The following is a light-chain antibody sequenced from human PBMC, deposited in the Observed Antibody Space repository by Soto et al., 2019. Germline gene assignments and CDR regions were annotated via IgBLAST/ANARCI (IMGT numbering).Light chain of an antibody. CDR3: MQALQTPYT. Sequence: DLVMTQSPLSLPVTPGEPASISCRSSQSLLHSNGYTYLDWYLQKPGQSPQLLIYLGSNRASGVPDRLSGSRSGTDFTLKISRVEAEDVGVYYCMQALQTPYTFGQGTKLEIK. CDR1: QSLLHSNGYTY. J-gene: IGKJ2*01. CDR2: LGS. V-gene: IGKV2-28*01.